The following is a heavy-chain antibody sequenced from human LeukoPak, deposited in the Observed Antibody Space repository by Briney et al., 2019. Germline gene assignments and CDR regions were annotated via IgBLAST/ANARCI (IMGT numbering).Heavy chain of an antibody. J-gene: IGHJ4*02. V-gene: IGHV3-30*01. CDR2: ISYDGSNK. CDR1: GFTFSSYA. D-gene: IGHD3-16*01. CDR3: ARARAGLGYYFDY. Sequence: GGSLRLSCAASGFTFSSYAMHWVRQAPGKGLEWVAVISYDGSNKYYADSVKGRFTLSRDNSKNTLYLQMNSLRAEDTAVYYCARARAGLGYYFDYWGQGTLVTVSS.